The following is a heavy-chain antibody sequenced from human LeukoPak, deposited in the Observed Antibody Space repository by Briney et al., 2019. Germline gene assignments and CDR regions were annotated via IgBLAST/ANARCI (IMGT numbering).Heavy chain of an antibody. J-gene: IGHJ4*02. Sequence: GGTLRLSCAASGFTFSSYSMSWVRQAPGKGLEWVSTFSGTGEITYYADSVKGRFTISRDNSKNTLYLQMTSLRAEDTARYYCARHNSREEATYHFDYWGQGTLVTVSS. V-gene: IGHV3-23*01. CDR1: GFTFSSYS. CDR2: FSGTGEIT. D-gene: IGHD1-1*01. CDR3: ARHNSREEATYHFDY.